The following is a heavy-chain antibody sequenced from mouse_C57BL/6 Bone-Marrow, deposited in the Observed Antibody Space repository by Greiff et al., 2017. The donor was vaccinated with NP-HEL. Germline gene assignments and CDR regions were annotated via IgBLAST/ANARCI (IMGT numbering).Heavy chain of an antibody. J-gene: IGHJ4*01. CDR3: ARPIYYGNWNYAMDY. D-gene: IGHD2-1*01. V-gene: IGHV7-3*01. CDR1: GFTFTDYY. Sequence: EVQLVESGGGLVQPGGSLSLSCAASGFTFTDYYMSWVRQPPGKALEWLGFIRNKANGYTTEYSASVKGRFTISRDNSQSILYLQMNALRAEDSATYYCARPIYYGNWNYAMDYWGQGTSVTVSS. CDR2: IRNKANGYTT.